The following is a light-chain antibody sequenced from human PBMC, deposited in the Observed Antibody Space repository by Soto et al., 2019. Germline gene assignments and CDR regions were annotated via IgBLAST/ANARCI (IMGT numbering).Light chain of an antibody. CDR1: QGISNY. J-gene: IGKJ1*01. V-gene: IGKV1-27*01. Sequence: DIQMTQSPSPLSASVGDRVTITCRASQGISNYLAWYQQKPGKAPKLLIFGASTLQSGVPPRFSGSGSRTDFTLTMSSLQPEDVATYYCQKYYSASWTCGQGPKVEIK. CDR3: QKYYSASWT. CDR2: GAS.